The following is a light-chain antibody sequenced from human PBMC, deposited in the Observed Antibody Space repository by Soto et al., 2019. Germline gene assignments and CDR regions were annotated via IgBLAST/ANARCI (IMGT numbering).Light chain of an antibody. CDR2: SIS. V-gene: IGKV1-9*01. CDR3: QQLYSYPPIT. CDR1: RGIGSY. J-gene: IGKJ5*01. Sequence: IELTQSPSSLSASVGDRVTITCRASRGIGSYLAWYQQKPGKAPKLLIYSISTFQSGVRLRLSGIGSGTDVTLTISSLQPEDFATYYCQQLYSYPPITFSQGTRLVIK.